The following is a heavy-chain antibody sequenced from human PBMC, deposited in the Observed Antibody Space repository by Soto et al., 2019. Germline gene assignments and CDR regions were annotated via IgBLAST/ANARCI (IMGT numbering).Heavy chain of an antibody. CDR1: GFTFSSYG. D-gene: IGHD3-22*01. Sequence: GGSLRLSCAASGFTFSSYGMHWVRQAPGKGLEWVAVIWYDGSNKYYADSVKGRFTISRDNSKNTLYLQMNSLRAEDTAVYYCARGLYYYDSSGYLDAFDIWGQGTMVTVSS. V-gene: IGHV3-33*01. J-gene: IGHJ3*02. CDR3: ARGLYYYDSSGYLDAFDI. CDR2: IWYDGSNK.